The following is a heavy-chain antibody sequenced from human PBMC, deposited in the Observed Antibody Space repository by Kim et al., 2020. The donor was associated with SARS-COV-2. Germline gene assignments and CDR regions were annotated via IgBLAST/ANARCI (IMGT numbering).Heavy chain of an antibody. D-gene: IGHD6-19*01. CDR3: ARLCGGWYSFDY. CDR1: GGSISSSSYY. Sequence: SETLSLTCTVSGGSISSSSYYWGWIRQPPGKGLEWIGSIYYSGSTYYNPSLKSRVTISVDTSKNQFSLKLSSVTAADTAVYYCARLCGGWYSFDYWGQGTLVTVSS. V-gene: IGHV4-39*01. CDR2: IYYSGST. J-gene: IGHJ4*02.